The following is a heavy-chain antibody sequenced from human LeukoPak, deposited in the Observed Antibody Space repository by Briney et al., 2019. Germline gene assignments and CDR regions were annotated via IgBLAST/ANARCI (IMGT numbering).Heavy chain of an antibody. CDR2: INWNGGST. CDR1: GFTFDDYG. J-gene: IGHJ6*03. CDR3: ARDPYSGNYGDYYYYYMDV. Sequence: GGSLRLSCAASGFTFDDYGMSWVRQAPGKGLEWVSGINWNGGSTGYADSVKGRFTISRDNAKNSLYLQMNGLRVEDTAVYYCARDPYSGNYGDYYYYYMDVWGKGTTVTISS. V-gene: IGHV3-20*04. D-gene: IGHD1-26*01.